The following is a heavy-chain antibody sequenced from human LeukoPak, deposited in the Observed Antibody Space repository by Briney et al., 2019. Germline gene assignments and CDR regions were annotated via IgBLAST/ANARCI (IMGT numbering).Heavy chain of an antibody. Sequence: APVKVSCKASGYTFTGYYMHWVRQAPGQGLEWMGWIKPNSGGTNYAQMFQGRVAMTRDTSISTAYMELSRLTSDDTAVYYCARGSGATSGYYYYYMDVWGKGTTVTVSS. V-gene: IGHV1-2*02. D-gene: IGHD1-26*01. J-gene: IGHJ6*03. CDR1: GYTFTGYY. CDR2: IKPNSGGT. CDR3: ARGSGATSGYYYYYMDV.